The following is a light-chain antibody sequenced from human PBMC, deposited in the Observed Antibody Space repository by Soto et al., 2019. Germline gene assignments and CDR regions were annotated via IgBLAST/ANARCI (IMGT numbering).Light chain of an antibody. Sequence: DIQMTQSPSSLSASVGDRVTITCRASQTITNYLNWYQQQSGKAPKLLIYATDTLQSGVPSRFSGSGSGTDYTLTISSLQPEDFATYYRQQSYNTPQTFGQGTKVDIK. CDR2: ATD. CDR3: QQSYNTPQT. CDR1: QTITNY. J-gene: IGKJ1*01. V-gene: IGKV1-39*01.